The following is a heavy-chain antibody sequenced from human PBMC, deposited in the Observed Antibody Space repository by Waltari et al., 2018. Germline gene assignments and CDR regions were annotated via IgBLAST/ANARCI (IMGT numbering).Heavy chain of an antibody. Sequence: QVQLQESGPGLVKPSQTLSLTCTVSGGSISSGDYYWSWIRQPPGKGLEWIGYIYYSGSTYYNPSLKSRVTISVDTSKNQFSLKLSSVTAADTAVYYCARGAPYYYYYYYMDVWGKGTTVTISS. CDR2: IYYSGST. CDR3: ARGAPYYYYYYYMDV. J-gene: IGHJ6*03. V-gene: IGHV4-30-4*08. CDR1: GGSISSGDYY.